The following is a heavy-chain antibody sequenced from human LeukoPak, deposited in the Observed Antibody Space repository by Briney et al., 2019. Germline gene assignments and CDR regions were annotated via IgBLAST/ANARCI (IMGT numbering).Heavy chain of an antibody. Sequence: GESLKISCQCSAYSFSSYWIAWVRQMPGKGGVWVGAIFPGDSNVRYSPSFQGQVTISADKSISTAFLQWSGLKASDTAIYYCAKGAQLVLDFWGQGSLVTVSS. V-gene: IGHV5-51*01. CDR1: AYSFSSYW. J-gene: IGHJ4*02. CDR2: IFPGDSNV. D-gene: IGHD6-6*01. CDR3: AKGAQLVLDF.